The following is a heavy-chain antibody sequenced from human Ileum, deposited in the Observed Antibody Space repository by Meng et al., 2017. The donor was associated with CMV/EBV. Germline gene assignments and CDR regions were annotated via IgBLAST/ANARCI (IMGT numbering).Heavy chain of an antibody. J-gene: IGHJ4*02. CDR3: ARGQDNHKGGVH. CDR2: IHPSGST. V-gene: IGHV4-34*01. D-gene: IGHD1-14*01. CDR1: DVSCSDFY. Sequence: GAGLLKPSQPLSLTWDVYDVSCSDFYWSWTRHLPGKGLEWIGEIHPSGSTHYNPSLESRVSISVHMSNNQFSLKVSSVTAADTAVYYCARGQDNHKGGVHWGQGTLVTVSS.